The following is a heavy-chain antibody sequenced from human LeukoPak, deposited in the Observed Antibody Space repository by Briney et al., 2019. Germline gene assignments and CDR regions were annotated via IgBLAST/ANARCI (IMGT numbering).Heavy chain of an antibody. V-gene: IGHV3-21*01. CDR3: ARDRYDFWSGYDY. CDR2: ISSSSSYI. CDR1: GFTFSSYS. D-gene: IGHD3-3*01. Sequence: GGSLRLSCAASGFTFSSYSMNWVRQAPGKGLEWVSSISSSSSYIYYADSVKGRFTISRDNAKNSLYLQMNSLRAEDTAVYYCARDRYDFWSGYDYWGQGTLVTVSS. J-gene: IGHJ4*02.